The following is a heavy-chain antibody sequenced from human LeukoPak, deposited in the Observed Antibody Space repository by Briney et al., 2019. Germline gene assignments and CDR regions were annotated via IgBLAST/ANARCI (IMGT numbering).Heavy chain of an antibody. D-gene: IGHD3-16*01. Sequence: GGSVRHSCAASGLTFSSYEMNWFRQAPGRGLEWVSYISSSGSTIYYADSVKGRFTISRDNAKNSLYLQMNCLRTKDTAIHYRARTFLWGDYFDYSGETTHITVSS. V-gene: IGHV3-48*03. CDR1: GLTFSSYE. CDR2: ISSSGSTI. J-gene: IGHJ4*02. CDR3: ARTFLWGDYFDY.